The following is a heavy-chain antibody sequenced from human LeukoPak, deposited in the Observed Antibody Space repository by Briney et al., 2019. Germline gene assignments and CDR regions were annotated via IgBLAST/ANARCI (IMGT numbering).Heavy chain of an antibody. V-gene: IGHV4-34*01. CDR2: INHSGST. J-gene: IGHJ4*02. CDR3: ARGRYGDYERYFDY. Sequence: PSETLSLTCAVYGGSFRGYYWSWIRQPPGKGRPWIGEINHSGSTNYNPSLKSRVTISVDTSKNQFSLKLSSVTAADTAVYSCARGRYGDYERYFDYWGQGTLVTVSS. CDR1: GGSFRGYY. D-gene: IGHD4-17*01.